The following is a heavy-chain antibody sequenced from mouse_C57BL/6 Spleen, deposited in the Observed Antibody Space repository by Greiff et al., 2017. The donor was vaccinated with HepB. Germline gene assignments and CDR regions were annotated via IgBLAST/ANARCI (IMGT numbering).Heavy chain of an antibody. J-gene: IGHJ1*03. Sequence: QVQLQQPGAELVRPGSSVKLSCKASGYTFTSYWMHWVKQRPIQGLEWIGNIDPSDSETHYNQKFKDKATVTVDKSSSTAYMQLSSLTSEDSAVYDCARWLRRDWYFDVWGTGTTVTVSS. CDR1: GYTFTSYW. CDR3: ARWLRRDWYFDV. V-gene: IGHV1-52*01. D-gene: IGHD2-2*01. CDR2: IDPSDSET.